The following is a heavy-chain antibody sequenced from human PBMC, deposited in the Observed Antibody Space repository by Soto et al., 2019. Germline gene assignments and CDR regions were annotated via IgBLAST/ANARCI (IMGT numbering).Heavy chain of an antibody. J-gene: IGHJ4*02. CDR1: GFTFSSFA. CDR2: ISDSGGST. D-gene: IGHD3-3*01. V-gene: IGHV3-23*01. CDR3: ASPDLYDFWSGYSLHY. Sequence: GGSLRLSCAASGFTFSSFAMTWVRQAPGKGLEWVSTISDSGGSTYYADSVKGRLTVSRDNSKDTLFLQMSSLRAEDTAVYYCASPDLYDFWSGYSLHYWGQGTLVTVSS.